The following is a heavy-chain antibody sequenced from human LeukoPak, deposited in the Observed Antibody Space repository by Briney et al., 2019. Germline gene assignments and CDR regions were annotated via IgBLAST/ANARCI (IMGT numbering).Heavy chain of an antibody. Sequence: PGGSLRLSCAASGFTFSSYGMHWVRQAPGKGLEWVAVISYDGSNKYYADSVKGRFTISRDNSKNTLYLQMNSLRAEDTAVYYCARDTRQSAFDIWGQGTMVTVSS. CDR1: GFTFSSYG. V-gene: IGHV3-30*03. CDR2: ISYDGSNK. CDR3: ARDTRQSAFDI. D-gene: IGHD1-1*01. J-gene: IGHJ3*02.